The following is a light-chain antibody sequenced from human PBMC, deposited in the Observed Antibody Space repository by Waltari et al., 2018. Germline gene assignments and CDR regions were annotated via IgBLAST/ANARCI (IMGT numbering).Light chain of an antibody. CDR2: AAS. CDR3: QQSYTTPWT. V-gene: IGKV1-39*01. Sequence: DIQMTQSPSSLSASVGDRVTIPCRASQSITSFLNWYHHKPGKAPKLLIYAASSLPSGVPSRFSGSGSGTDFTLTISSLQPEDFATYYCQQSYTTPWTFGQGTKVEIK. CDR1: QSITSF. J-gene: IGKJ1*01.